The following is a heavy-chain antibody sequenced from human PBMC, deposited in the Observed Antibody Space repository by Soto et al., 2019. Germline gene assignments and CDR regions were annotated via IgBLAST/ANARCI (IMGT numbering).Heavy chain of an antibody. V-gene: IGHV4-31*11. J-gene: IGHJ5*02. Sequence: SETLSLTCAVYGGSFSGYYWSWIRQHPGKGLEWIGYIYYSGSTYYNPSLKSRVTISVDTSKNQFSLKLSSVTAADTAVYYCARAPVSSTFDPWGQGTLVTVSS. D-gene: IGHD6-13*01. CDR3: ARAPVSSTFDP. CDR2: IYYSGST. CDR1: GGSFSGYY.